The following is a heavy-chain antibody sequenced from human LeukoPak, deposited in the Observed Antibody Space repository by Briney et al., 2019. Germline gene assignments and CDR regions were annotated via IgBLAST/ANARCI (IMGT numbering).Heavy chain of an antibody. CDR1: GFTFSSYA. J-gene: IGHJ4*02. D-gene: IGHD3-10*01. Sequence: PGGSLRLSCAASGFTFSSYAMHRVRQAPGKGLEWVAVISYDGSNKYYADSVKGRFTISRDNSKNTLYLQMNSVRAEDTAVYYCARDGWYYYGSGSYLLGGDYWGQGTLVTVSS. CDR2: ISYDGSNK. V-gene: IGHV3-30*04. CDR3: ARDGWYYYGSGSYLLGGDY.